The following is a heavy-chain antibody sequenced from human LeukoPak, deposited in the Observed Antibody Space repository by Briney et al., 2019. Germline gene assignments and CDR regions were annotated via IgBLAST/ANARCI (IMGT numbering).Heavy chain of an antibody. CDR3: ARAYGSGSLGYYYYMDV. Sequence: ASVKVSCKASGYTFTGYYMHWVRRAPGQGLEWMGRINPNSGGTNYAQKFQGRVTMTRDTSISTAYMELSRLRSDDTAVYYCARAYGSGSLGYYYYMDVWGKGTTVTVSS. CDR2: INPNSGGT. D-gene: IGHD3-10*01. CDR1: GYTFTGYY. V-gene: IGHV1-2*06. J-gene: IGHJ6*03.